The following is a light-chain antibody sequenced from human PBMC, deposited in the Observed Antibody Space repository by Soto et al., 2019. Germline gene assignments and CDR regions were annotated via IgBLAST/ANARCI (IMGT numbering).Light chain of an antibody. CDR3: SSFTSNRIYV. CDR1: HNDIGTYDY. J-gene: IGLJ1*01. Sequence: QSLLTQPTSLSGSPGQSITISCTGNHNDIGTYDYVSWYQQHPGRAPRLLIHGVTTRPSGISGRFSASKSGLTASLTISGLQPEDEADYYCSSFTSNRIYVFGPGTKVTVL. CDR2: GVT. V-gene: IGLV2-14*03.